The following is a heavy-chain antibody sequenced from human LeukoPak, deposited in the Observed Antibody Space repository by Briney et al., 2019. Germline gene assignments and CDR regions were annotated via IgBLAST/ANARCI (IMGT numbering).Heavy chain of an antibody. Sequence: ASVKVSCKASGFTLNAYYMHWVRQAPGQRLEWIGWINPNSGRANYVQKFQGRVNMTRDTSVSAVHMELSSLQSDDTAVYFCARDVYRFLRWNFDSWGQGTLITVSS. CDR3: ARDVYRFLRWNFDS. CDR2: INPNSGRA. D-gene: IGHD3-3*01. V-gene: IGHV1-2*02. J-gene: IGHJ5*01. CDR1: GFTLNAYY.